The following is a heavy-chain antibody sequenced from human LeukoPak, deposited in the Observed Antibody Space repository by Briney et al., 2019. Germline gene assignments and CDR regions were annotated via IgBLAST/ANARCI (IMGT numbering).Heavy chain of an antibody. Sequence: GGSLRLSCAASGFTFRSYSMNWVRQAPGKGLEWVSYISTSSATVYYADSVRGRFTISRDNAKNSLYLQMNSLRAEDTALYYCARDHYGSGSYYLDYWGQGTLVTVSS. V-gene: IGHV3-48*04. CDR1: GFTFRSYS. J-gene: IGHJ4*02. D-gene: IGHD3-10*01. CDR3: ARDHYGSGSYYLDY. CDR2: ISTSSATV.